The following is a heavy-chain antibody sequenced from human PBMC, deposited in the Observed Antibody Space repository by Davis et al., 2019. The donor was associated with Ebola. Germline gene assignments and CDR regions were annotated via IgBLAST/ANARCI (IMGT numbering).Heavy chain of an antibody. D-gene: IGHD3-10*01. V-gene: IGHV1-2*02. Sequence: ASVKVSCKASGYTFTGYYMHWVRQAPGQGLEWMGWINPNSGGTNYAQKFQGRVTMTRDTSISTAYMELSSLRSEDTAVYYCARGGELLWFGELLYRYYYYGMDVWGQGTTVTVSS. CDR2: INPNSGGT. CDR3: ARGGELLWFGELLYRYYYYGMDV. J-gene: IGHJ6*02. CDR1: GYTFTGYY.